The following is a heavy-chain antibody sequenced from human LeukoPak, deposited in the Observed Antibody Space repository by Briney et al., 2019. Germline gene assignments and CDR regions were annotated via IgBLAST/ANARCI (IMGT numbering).Heavy chain of an antibody. CDR2: IYTSGSP. J-gene: IGHJ3*02. Sequence: SETLSLTCTVSGGSISSYYWSWLRQPAGKGLEWIGRIYTSGSPNYNPSLKSRVTISVDTSKNQFSLKLSFGAAADTGVYYCARVGLAGAFGILGQGTMVTVSS. CDR3: ARVGLAGAFGI. CDR1: GGSISSYY. D-gene: IGHD6-19*01. V-gene: IGHV4-4*07.